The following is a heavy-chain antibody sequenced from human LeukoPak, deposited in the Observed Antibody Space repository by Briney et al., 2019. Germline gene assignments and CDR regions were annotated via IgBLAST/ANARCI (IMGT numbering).Heavy chain of an antibody. CDR2: IIPILGIA. CDR1: GGTFSSYA. V-gene: IGHV1-69*04. Sequence: SVKVSCKASGGTFSSYAISWVRQAPGQGLEWMGRIIPILGIADYAQKFQGRVTITADKSTSTAYMELSSLRSEDTAVYYCARDMDCTNGVCYLFDYWGQGTLVTVSS. J-gene: IGHJ4*02. D-gene: IGHD2-8*01. CDR3: ARDMDCTNGVCYLFDY.